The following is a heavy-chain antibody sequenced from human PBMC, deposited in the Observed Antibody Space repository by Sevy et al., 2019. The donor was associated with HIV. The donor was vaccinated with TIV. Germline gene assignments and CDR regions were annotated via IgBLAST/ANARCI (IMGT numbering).Heavy chain of an antibody. CDR2: SGTT. CDR1: GGSITSSSYY. Sequence: SETLSLICTVSGGSITSSSYYWGWIRQPPGKGLEWIGSSGTTYYNPSLKSRVTISIDKSKNQLSLNLSTVTVADTAVYYCARLPYGDYVNYFDCWGQGTLVTVSS. D-gene: IGHD4-17*01. J-gene: IGHJ4*02. CDR3: ARLPYGDYVNYFDC. V-gene: IGHV4-39*01.